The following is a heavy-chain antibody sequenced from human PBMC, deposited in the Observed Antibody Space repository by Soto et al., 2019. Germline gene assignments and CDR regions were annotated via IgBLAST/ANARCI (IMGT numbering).Heavy chain of an antibody. CDR2: ISYDGRNK. CDR3: ARDPAYCSGGSCYSLGWYFDL. Sequence: QVQLVESGGGVVQPGRSLRLSCAASGFTFSSYAMHWVRQAPGKGLEWVAVISYDGRNKYYADSGKGRFTISRDNYKNTLYLQMNSLRAEDTAVYYCARDPAYCSGGSCYSLGWYFDLWGRGTLVTVSS. D-gene: IGHD2-15*01. J-gene: IGHJ2*01. CDR1: GFTFSSYA. V-gene: IGHV3-30-3*01.